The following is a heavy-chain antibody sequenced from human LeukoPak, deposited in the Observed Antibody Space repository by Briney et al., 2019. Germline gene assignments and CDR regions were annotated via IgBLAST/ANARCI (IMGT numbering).Heavy chain of an antibody. CDR3: AKDTYYYDSSGYYSLIFDY. J-gene: IGHJ4*02. CDR1: GFTFSSYG. Sequence: GGSLRLSCAASGFTFSSYGIHWVRQAPGKGLEWVAFIRYDGSNKYYTDSVKGRFTISRDNSKDTLYLQMNSLRAEDTAVYYCAKDTYYYDSSGYYSLIFDYWGQGTLVTVSS. CDR2: IRYDGSNK. V-gene: IGHV3-30*02. D-gene: IGHD3-22*01.